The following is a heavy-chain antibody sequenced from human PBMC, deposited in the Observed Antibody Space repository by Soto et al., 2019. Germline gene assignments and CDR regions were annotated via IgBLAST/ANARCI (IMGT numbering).Heavy chain of an antibody. V-gene: IGHV1-69*13. CDR1: GGGLSRYS. CDR2: IIPIFGTA. CDR3: ARELYCSSTSCYNCSDP. D-gene: IGHD2-2*01. Sequence: SVKVSWKAYGGGLSRYSIRWVRQAPGEGLEWMGGIIPIFGTANYAQKFQGRVTITADESTSTAYMELSSLRSEDTAVYYCARELYCSSTSCYNCSDPWGQGTLLTRSS. J-gene: IGHJ5*02.